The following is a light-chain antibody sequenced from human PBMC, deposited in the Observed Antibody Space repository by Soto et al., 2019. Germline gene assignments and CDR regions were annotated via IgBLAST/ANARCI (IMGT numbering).Light chain of an antibody. CDR1: HSFFCSSNNKNY. CDR3: QQYYSTPALT. Sequence: ITQPPDSLGLSLAQSATVSCKASHSFFCSSNNKNYLAWYQQKPGQPPKLLIYGASTRESGVPDRFSGSGSGTDFTLTISGLQAEDVAVYYCQQYYSTPALTFGGGTKVDI. V-gene: IGKV4-1*01. CDR2: GAS. J-gene: IGKJ4*01.